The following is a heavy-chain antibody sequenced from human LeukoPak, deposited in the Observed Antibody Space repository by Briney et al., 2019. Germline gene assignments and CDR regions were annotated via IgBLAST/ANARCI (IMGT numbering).Heavy chain of an antibody. CDR3: ARDGLYYYGSGSFYNWFDH. D-gene: IGHD3-10*01. CDR2: INPNSGGT. J-gene: IGHJ5*02. V-gene: IGHV1-2*02. CDR1: GYTFTGYY. Sequence: ASVKVSCRASGYTFTGYYMHWVRQAPGQGLEWMGWINPNSGGTNYAQKFQGRVTMTRDTSISTAYMELSRLRSDDTAVYYCARDGLYYYGSGSFYNWFDHWGQGTLVTVSS.